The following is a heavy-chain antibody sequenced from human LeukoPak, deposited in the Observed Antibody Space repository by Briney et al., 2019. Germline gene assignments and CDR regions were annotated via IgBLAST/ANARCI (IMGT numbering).Heavy chain of an antibody. Sequence: SETLSLTCTVSGGSISSGSYYWSWIRQPPGKGLEWIGEINHSGSTNYNPSLKSRVTISVDTSKNQFSLKLSSVTAADTAVYYCTRRRGGSYYRYYFDYWGQGTLVTVSS. CDR2: INHSGST. V-gene: IGHV4-39*07. J-gene: IGHJ4*02. D-gene: IGHD1-26*01. CDR3: TRRRGGSYYRYYFDY. CDR1: GGSISSGSYY.